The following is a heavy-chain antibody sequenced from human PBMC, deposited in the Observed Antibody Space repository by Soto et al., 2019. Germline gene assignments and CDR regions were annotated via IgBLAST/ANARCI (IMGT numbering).Heavy chain of an antibody. CDR1: DGSLSPNY. CDR2: IYYAGTT. CDR3: ARHYGSCFDY. D-gene: IGHD3-10*01. V-gene: IGHV4-59*08. J-gene: IGHJ4*02. Sequence: SETLSLTCTVSDGSLSPNYWSWIRQPPGKGLEWIGYIYYAGTTTYNPSLQSRVSISLDTSKNEVSLKLTSVTAADTAVYYCARHYGSCFDYWGQGTLVTVSS.